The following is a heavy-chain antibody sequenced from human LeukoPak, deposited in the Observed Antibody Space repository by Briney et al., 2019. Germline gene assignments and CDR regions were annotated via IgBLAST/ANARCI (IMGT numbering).Heavy chain of an antibody. CDR3: ARQIIAVNAFDI. D-gene: IGHD2/OR15-2a*01. Sequence: SETLSLTCTVSGGSISSTFDYWGWIRQPPGKGLDWFGSIYYSGSTFYNPSLKSQVIISVDTSKNQFSLKLSSVTAADTAVYYCARQIIAVNAFDIWGQGTMVTVSS. J-gene: IGHJ3*02. V-gene: IGHV4-39*01. CDR1: GGSISSTFDY. CDR2: IYYSGST.